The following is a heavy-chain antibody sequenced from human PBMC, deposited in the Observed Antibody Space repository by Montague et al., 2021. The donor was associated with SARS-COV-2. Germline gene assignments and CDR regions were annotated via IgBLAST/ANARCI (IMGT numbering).Heavy chain of an antibody. CDR1: GGSFAGSS. J-gene: IGHJ4*02. D-gene: IGHD3-3*01. CDR3: ARGTKPYYDLWL. CDR2: IYYSGAP. Sequence: SETLSLTCTVGGSFAGSSYNWLRQTPGKGLEWIGEIYYSGAPDYNPSLKGRVTISADTSKNEFSLELRSVSAADTAIYYCARGTKPYYDLWLWGQGTLVTVSS. V-gene: IGHV4-34*01.